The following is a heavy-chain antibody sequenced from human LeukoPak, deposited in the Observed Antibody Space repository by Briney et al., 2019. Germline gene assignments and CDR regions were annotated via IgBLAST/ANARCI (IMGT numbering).Heavy chain of an antibody. CDR1: GGSISSYY. D-gene: IGHD6-19*01. V-gene: IGHV4-59*12. J-gene: IGHJ6*03. CDR3: ARRSSGWYRGYYMDV. CDR2: IYYSGST. Sequence: PSETLSLTCTVSGGSISSYYWSWIRQPPGKGLEWIGYIYYSGSTSYNPSLKSRVTISVDTSKNQFSLKLSSVTAADTAVYYCARRSSGWYRGYYMDVWGKGTTVTISS.